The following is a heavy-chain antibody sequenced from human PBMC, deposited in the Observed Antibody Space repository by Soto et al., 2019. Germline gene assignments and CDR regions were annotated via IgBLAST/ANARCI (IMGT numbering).Heavy chain of an antibody. J-gene: IGHJ4*02. CDR3: ARHGRGVGARPLDY. CDR1: GFSLSNARMG. V-gene: IGHV2-26*01. CDR2: IFSNDEK. D-gene: IGHD1-26*01. Sequence: QVTLKESGPVLVKPTETLTLTCTVSGFSLSNARMGVSWIRQPPGKALEWLAHIFSNDEKSYSTSLKSRLTTTNDPSKSQVVLTMTNMDPVDTATYSCARHGRGVGARPLDYWGQGTLVTVSS.